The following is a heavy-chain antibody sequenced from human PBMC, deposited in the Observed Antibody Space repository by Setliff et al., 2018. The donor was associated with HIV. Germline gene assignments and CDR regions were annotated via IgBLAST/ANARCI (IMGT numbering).Heavy chain of an antibody. J-gene: IGHJ4*02. V-gene: IGHV4-61*02. Sequence: SETLSLTCTVSGGSISSGPYYWGWIRQPAGKGLEWIGRIYTGGNANYNPSLQSRVTISVDTSKNQFSLMLGSMTAADTAVYYCARERLSRLGFDYWGQGTLVTVSS. D-gene: IGHD1-1*01. CDR1: GGSISSGPYY. CDR2: IYTGGNA. CDR3: ARERLSRLGFDY.